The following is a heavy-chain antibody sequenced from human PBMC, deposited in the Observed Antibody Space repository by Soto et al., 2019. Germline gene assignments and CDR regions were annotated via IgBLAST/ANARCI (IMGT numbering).Heavy chain of an antibody. CDR2: INHSGST. D-gene: IGHD2-8*01. Sequence: SETLSLTCTVSGGSISSYYWSWVRQPPGKGLEWIGEINHSGSTNYNPSLKSRVTISVDTSKNQFSLKLSSVTAADTAVYYCARGVPNGVYYYMDVWGKGTTVTVSS. CDR1: GGSISSYY. CDR3: ARGVPNGVYYYMDV. V-gene: IGHV4-59*12. J-gene: IGHJ6*03.